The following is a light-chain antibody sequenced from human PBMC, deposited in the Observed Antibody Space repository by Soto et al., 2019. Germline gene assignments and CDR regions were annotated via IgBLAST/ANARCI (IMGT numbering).Light chain of an antibody. CDR1: QSVSSSY. CDR3: QQYGTSSWT. J-gene: IGKJ1*01. CDR2: GAS. Sequence: EIVLTQSPGTLSLSPGEGATLSCRASQSVSSSYLAWYQQKPGQAPRLLIYGASSRATGIPDRFSGSGSGTDFTLTTSRLEPEDFAVYYCQQYGTSSWTFGQGTKVDIK. V-gene: IGKV3-20*01.